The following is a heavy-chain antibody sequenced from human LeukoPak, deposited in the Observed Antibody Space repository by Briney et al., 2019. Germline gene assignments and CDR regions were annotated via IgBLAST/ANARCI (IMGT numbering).Heavy chain of an antibody. D-gene: IGHD3-22*01. Sequence: GGSLRLSCAASGFTFSRYAIHWVRQAPGKGLELVAVISKDGSNKYYADPVKGRFTISRDNSKNTLYLQMNSLRAEDTAVYYCARDNYYDSSDKPLTAFDIWGPGTMVTVSS. J-gene: IGHJ3*02. V-gene: IGHV3-30-3*01. CDR1: GFTFSRYA. CDR2: ISKDGSNK. CDR3: ARDNYYDSSDKPLTAFDI.